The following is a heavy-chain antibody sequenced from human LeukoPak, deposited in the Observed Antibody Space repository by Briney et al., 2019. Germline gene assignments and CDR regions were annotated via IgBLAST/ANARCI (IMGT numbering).Heavy chain of an antibody. Sequence: GGSLRLSCAASGFTFSNAWMIWVRQAPGKGLEWVGRSISKTEGGTTDYAAPVKGRFTISRDDSKNTLYLQMNSLKTEDIAVYYCTTDPNYGDSNWFYPWGQGTLVTVSS. J-gene: IGHJ5*02. CDR2: SISKTEGGTT. D-gene: IGHD4-17*01. V-gene: IGHV3-15*01. CDR1: GFTFSNAW. CDR3: TTDPNYGDSNWFYP.